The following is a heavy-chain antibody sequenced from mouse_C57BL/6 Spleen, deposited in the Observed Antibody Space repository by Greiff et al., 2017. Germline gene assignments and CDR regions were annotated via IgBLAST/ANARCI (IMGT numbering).Heavy chain of an antibody. D-gene: IGHD2-1*01. CDR2: ISYDGSN. CDR3: AREGYYGNPWVMDY. Sequence: DVQLQESGPGLVKPSQSLSLTCSVTGYSITSGYYWNWIRQFPGNKLEWMGYISYDGSNNYNPSLKNRISITRDTSKNQFFLKLNSVTTEDTATYYCAREGYYGNPWVMDYWGQGTSVTVSS. J-gene: IGHJ4*01. CDR1: GYSITSGYY. V-gene: IGHV3-6*01.